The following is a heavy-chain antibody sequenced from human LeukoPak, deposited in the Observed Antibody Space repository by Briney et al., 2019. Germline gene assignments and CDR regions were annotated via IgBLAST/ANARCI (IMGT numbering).Heavy chain of an antibody. CDR1: GFTFSSYA. D-gene: IGHD2-15*01. CDR2: ISYDGSNK. Sequence: GGSLRLSCAASGFTFSSYAMHWVRQAPGKGLEWVAVISYDGSNKYYADSVKGRFTISRDNSKNTLYLQMNSLRAEDTAVYYCARNPRYCSGGSCYSDGQWYFDYWSQGTLVTVSS. CDR3: ARNPRYCSGGSCYSDGQWYFDY. V-gene: IGHV3-30-3*01. J-gene: IGHJ4*02.